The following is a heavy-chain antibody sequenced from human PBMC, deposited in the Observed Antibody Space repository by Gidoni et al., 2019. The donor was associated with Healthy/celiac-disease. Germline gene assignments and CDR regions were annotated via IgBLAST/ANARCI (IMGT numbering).Heavy chain of an antibody. CDR1: GFTFSSYA. CDR2: ISGSGGST. CDR3: AKDFRRYDILTGYIDY. Sequence: EVQLLESGGGLVQPGGSLRLSCAASGFTFSSYAMSWVRQAPGKGLEWVSAISGSGGSTYYADSVKGRFTISRDNSKNTLYLQMNSLRAEDTAVYYCAKDFRRYDILTGYIDYWGQGTLVTVSS. V-gene: IGHV3-23*01. J-gene: IGHJ4*02. D-gene: IGHD3-9*01.